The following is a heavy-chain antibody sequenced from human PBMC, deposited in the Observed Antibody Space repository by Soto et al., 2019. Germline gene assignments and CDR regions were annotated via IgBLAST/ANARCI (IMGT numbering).Heavy chain of an antibody. J-gene: IGHJ4*02. CDR3: AGSKGSYYGYYFDY. V-gene: IGHV4-59*01. Sequence: PSETLSLTCTVSGGSISSYYWSWIRQPPGKGLEWIGYIYYSGSTNYNPSLKSRVTISVDTSKNQFSLKLSSVTAADTAVYYCAGSKGSYYGYYFDYWGQGTLVTVSS. CDR1: GGSISSYY. D-gene: IGHD3-10*01. CDR2: IYYSGST.